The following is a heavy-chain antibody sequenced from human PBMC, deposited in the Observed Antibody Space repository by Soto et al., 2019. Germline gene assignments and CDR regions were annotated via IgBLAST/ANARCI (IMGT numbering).Heavy chain of an antibody. Sequence: QVHLVQSGAEVKKPGSSVKVSCTASGGTFGSYTVTWVRQAPGQGLEWMGEIIPMFGTASYAQKFQGRVTLTADKSTTTAHTELSSLSSDDTVVYFCASQRAMPPHFYSGMDVWGQGTKVTVSS. V-gene: IGHV1-69*06. CDR2: IIPMFGTA. CDR1: GGTFGSYT. D-gene: IGHD2-2*01. J-gene: IGHJ6*02. CDR3: ASQRAMPPHFYSGMDV.